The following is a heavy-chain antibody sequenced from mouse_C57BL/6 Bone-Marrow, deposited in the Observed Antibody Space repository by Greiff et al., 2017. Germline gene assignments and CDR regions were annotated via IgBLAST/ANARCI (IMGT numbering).Heavy chain of an antibody. V-gene: IGHV1-19*01. CDR2: INPYNGGT. CDR1: GYTFTDYY. J-gene: IGHJ2*01. CDR3: ARRPTVVAKIDY. D-gene: IGHD1-1*01. Sequence: VQLKESGPVLVKPGASVKMSCKASGYTFTDYYMNWVKQSHGKSLEWIGVINPYNGGTSYNQKFKGKATLTVDKSSSTAYMELNSLTSEDSAVXYCARRPTVVAKIDYWGQGTTLTVSS.